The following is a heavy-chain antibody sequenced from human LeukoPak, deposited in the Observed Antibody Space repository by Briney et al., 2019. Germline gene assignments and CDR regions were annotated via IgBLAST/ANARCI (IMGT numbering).Heavy chain of an antibody. CDR2: LYSGGSA. D-gene: IGHD1-1*01. Sequence: GGSLRLSCAASGLIVSSNYMNWVRQAPGKGLEWIAVLYSGGSAYYADSVKGRFTISRDNSKNTLYLQIYSLRAEDTAIYYCARDSETETGWYYYGMDVWGQGTTVTVSS. CDR3: ARDSETETGWYYYGMDV. CDR1: GLIVSSNY. V-gene: IGHV3-53*01. J-gene: IGHJ6*02.